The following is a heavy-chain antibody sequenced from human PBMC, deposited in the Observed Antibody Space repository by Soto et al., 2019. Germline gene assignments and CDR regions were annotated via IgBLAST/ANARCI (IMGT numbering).Heavy chain of an antibody. D-gene: IGHD3-3*01. J-gene: IGHJ6*02. CDR1: GGSFSGYY. Sequence: SETLSLTCAVYGGSFSGYYWSWMRQPPGKGLEWIGEINHSGSTNYNPSLKSRVTISVDTSKNQFSPKLSYVTAADTAVYYCARGKVAYYDFWSGYAPTVHGMDVWGQGTTVTVSS. CDR2: INHSGST. V-gene: IGHV4-34*01. CDR3: ARGKVAYYDFWSGYAPTVHGMDV.